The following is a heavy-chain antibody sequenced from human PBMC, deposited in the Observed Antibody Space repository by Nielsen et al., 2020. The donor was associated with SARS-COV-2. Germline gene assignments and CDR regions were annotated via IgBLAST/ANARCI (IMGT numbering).Heavy chain of an antibody. CDR3: ARAYGYYYDSSGYLDY. D-gene: IGHD3-22*01. V-gene: IGHV1-3*01. J-gene: IGHJ4*02. CDR1: GYTFTSYA. CDR2: INAGNGNT. Sequence: ASVKVSCKASGYTFTSYAMHWVRQAPGQRLEWMGWINAGNGNTKYSQKFQGRVTITRHTSASTAYMELSSLRSEDTAVYYCARAYGYYYDSSGYLDYWGQGTLVTVSS.